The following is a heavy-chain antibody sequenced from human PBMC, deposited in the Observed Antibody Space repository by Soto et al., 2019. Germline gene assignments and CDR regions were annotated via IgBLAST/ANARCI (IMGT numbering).Heavy chain of an antibody. D-gene: IGHD3-10*01. V-gene: IGHV3-64*07. CDR3: ARYGSGSSYDH. CDR1: GFSFTTYA. J-gene: IGHJ5*02. Sequence: EVQLVESGGGLVQPGGSLRLSCAASGFSFTTYAMHWVRQAPGKRLQYVAAISTDGGGTYYADSVKGRFTISRDNSKNTLYLQMGSLRGEDMAVYYCARYGSGSSYDHWGQGTLVTVSS. CDR2: ISTDGGGT.